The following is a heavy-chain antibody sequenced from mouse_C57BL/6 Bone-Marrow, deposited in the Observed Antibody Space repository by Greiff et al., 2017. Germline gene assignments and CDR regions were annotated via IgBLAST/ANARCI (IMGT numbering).Heavy chain of an antibody. V-gene: IGHV6-3*01. CDR2: IRLKSDNYAT. J-gene: IGHJ1*03. CDR3: SGDGSSYWYFDV. D-gene: IGHD1-1*01. Sequence: EVQRVESGGDLVKPGGSLKLSCAASGFTFSNYWMNWVRQSPEKGLEWVAQIRLKSDNYATHYAVSVKGRFTISSDDSKSSVYLQMNNLRAEDTGIYYCSGDGSSYWYFDVWGTGTTVTVSS. CDR1: GFTFSNYW.